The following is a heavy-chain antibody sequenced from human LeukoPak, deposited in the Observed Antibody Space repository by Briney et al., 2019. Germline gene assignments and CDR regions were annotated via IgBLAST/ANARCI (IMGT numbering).Heavy chain of an antibody. D-gene: IGHD3-22*01. J-gene: IGHJ1*01. V-gene: IGHV3-74*01. CDR2: IKSDGST. CDR3: ARAPSEIGGYYPEYFRH. Sequence: GGSLRLSCAASGFTFDDYAMHWVRQAPGKGLVWVSRIKSDGSTNYADSVKGRFTISRDNAKNTLSLQMNSLRAEDTGVYYCARAPSEIGGYYPEYFRHWGQGTLVTVSS. CDR1: GFTFDDYA.